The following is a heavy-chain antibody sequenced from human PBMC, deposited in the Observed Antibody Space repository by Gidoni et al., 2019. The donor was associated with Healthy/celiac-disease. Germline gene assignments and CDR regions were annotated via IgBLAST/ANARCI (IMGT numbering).Heavy chain of an antibody. CDR3: AKDGRGHMVRGVINS. D-gene: IGHD3-10*01. CDR2: ISGNSGSI. J-gene: IGHJ5*02. V-gene: IGHV3-9*01. Sequence: EVQLVESGGGLVQPGRSLRLSCAASGFTFDDYAMHWVRQAPGKGLEWVSGISGNSGSIGYADSVKGRFTISRDNAKNSLYLQMNSLRAEDTALYYCAKDGRGHMVRGVINSWGQGTLVTVSS. CDR1: GFTFDDYA.